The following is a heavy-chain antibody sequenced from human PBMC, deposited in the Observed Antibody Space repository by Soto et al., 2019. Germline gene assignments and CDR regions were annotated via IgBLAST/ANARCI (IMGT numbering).Heavy chain of an antibody. D-gene: IGHD2-15*01. Sequence: GGSLRLSCAASGFTFSSYGMHWVRQAPGKGLEWVAVISYDGSNKYYADSVKGRFTISRDNSKNTLYLQMNSLRAEDTAVYYCAKDGAEMATPTDYWGQGTLVTVSS. CDR1: GFTFSSYG. CDR2: ISYDGSNK. CDR3: AKDGAEMATPTDY. V-gene: IGHV3-30*18. J-gene: IGHJ4*02.